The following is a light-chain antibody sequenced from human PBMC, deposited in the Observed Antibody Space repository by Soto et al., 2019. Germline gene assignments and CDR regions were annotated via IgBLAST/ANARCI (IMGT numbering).Light chain of an antibody. CDR3: QQFGNSPGFT. Sequence: EIVLTQSPGTLSLSPGERATLSCRASQSINSRYLAWYQQKPGQAPSLLIYGASSRATGIPDRFSGSGSGTAFTLTISSLVPEDFALYYCQQFGNSPGFTFGPGTIVDIK. J-gene: IGKJ3*01. CDR2: GAS. CDR1: QSINSRY. V-gene: IGKV3-20*01.